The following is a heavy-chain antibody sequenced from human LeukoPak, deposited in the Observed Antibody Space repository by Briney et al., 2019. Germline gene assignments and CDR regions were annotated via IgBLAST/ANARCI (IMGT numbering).Heavy chain of an antibody. V-gene: IGHV4-59*01. D-gene: IGHD6-6*01. CDR2: IYYSGRT. J-gene: IGHJ6*03. CDR1: GGSISSYY. CDR3: ARGVYYYYYMDV. Sequence: SETLSLTCTVSGGSISSYYWSWIRQPPGKGLEWIGYIYYSGRTNYNPSLKSRVTISVDTSKNQFSLKLSSVTAADTAVYYCARGVYYYYYMDVWGKGTTVTVSS.